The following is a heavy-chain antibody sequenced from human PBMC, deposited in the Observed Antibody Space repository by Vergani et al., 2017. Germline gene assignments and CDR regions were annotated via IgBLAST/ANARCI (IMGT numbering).Heavy chain of an antibody. V-gene: IGHV5-51*01. J-gene: IGHJ6*03. D-gene: IGHD2-2*01. CDR3: ARHLHCSSTSCSGIYYMDV. CDR1: RYSFTSYW. CDR2: IYPGDSDT. Sequence: EVQLVQSGAEVKKPGVSLKISCTGSRYSFTSYWIGWVRQMPGKGLEWMGIIYPGDSDTRYSPSFQGQVTISADKSTSTAYLQWSSLKASDTAMYYCARHLHCSSTSCSGIYYMDVWGKGTTVTVSS.